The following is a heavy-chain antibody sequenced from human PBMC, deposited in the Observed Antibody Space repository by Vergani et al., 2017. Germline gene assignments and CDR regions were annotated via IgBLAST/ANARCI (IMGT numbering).Heavy chain of an antibody. CDR3: ARLYGDYVSPYYFDY. J-gene: IGHJ4*02. Sequence: QVQLQESGPGLVKPSETLSLTCTVSGGSISSYYWSWIRQPPGKGLEWIGYIYYSGSTNYNPSLKSRVTISVATSKNQFSLKLSSVTAADTAVYYCARLYGDYVSPYYFDYWGQGTLVTVSS. D-gene: IGHD4-17*01. CDR1: GGSISSYY. CDR2: IYYSGST. V-gene: IGHV4-59*01.